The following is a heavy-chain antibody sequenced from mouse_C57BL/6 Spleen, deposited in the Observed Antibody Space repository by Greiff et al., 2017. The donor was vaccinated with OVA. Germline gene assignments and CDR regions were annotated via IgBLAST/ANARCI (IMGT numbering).Heavy chain of an antibody. CDR2: IHPSTGGT. J-gene: IGHJ3*01. CDR3: ARKGYYDYDTWVAY. Sequence: VQLQQSGPELVKPGASVKISCKASGYSFTGYYMNWVKQSPEKSLEWIGEIHPSTGGTTYNQKFKAKATLTVDNSSSTAYMQLKRLTSEDSAVYYCARKGYYDYDTWVAYWGQGTLVTVSA. CDR1: GYSFTGYY. D-gene: IGHD2-4*01. V-gene: IGHV1-42*01.